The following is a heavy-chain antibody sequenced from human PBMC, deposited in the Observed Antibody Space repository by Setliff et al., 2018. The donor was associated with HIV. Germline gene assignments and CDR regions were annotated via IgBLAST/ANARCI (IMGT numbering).Heavy chain of an antibody. CDR1: GGSISSSSYD. J-gene: IGHJ4*02. CDR2: IYTTGST. D-gene: IGHD3-22*01. Sequence: SETLSLTCTVSGGSISSSSYDWGWIRQPPGKGLEWIGYIYTTGSTNYNPSLKSRVTMSVDTSKNQFSLRLTSVTAADTAVYFCARLRITMIMMLNYFDYWGQGTLVTVSS. V-gene: IGHV4-61*05. CDR3: ARLRITMIMMLNYFDY.